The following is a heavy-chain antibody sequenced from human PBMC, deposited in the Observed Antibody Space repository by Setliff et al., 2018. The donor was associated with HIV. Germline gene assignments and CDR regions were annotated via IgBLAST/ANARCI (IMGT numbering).Heavy chain of an antibody. J-gene: IGHJ3*01. Sequence: SETLSLTCTASGGSITTTNYYWGWVRQSPGKGLEWIGNIHYTGTTHYNPSLKSRVTMSVDTSKNHVSLKLSSVTAADTAVYYCARHNCGTTACYGVVVWGQGTMVTVSS. V-gene: IGHV4-39*07. CDR3: ARHNCGTTACYGVVV. D-gene: IGHD2-2*01. CDR2: IHYTGTT. CDR1: GGSITTTNYY.